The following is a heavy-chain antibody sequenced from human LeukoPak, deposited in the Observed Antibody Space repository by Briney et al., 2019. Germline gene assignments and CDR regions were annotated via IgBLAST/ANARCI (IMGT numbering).Heavy chain of an antibody. CDR3: ARTDYYDSSGYFDY. D-gene: IGHD3-22*01. CDR1: GFTFSSYA. Sequence: GGSLRLSCAASGFTFSSYAMSWVRQAPGKGLEWVSAISGSGGSTYYADSVKGRFTISRDNSKNTLYLQMNSLRAEDTAVYYCARTDYYDSSGYFDYWGQGTLVTVSS. CDR2: ISGSGGST. J-gene: IGHJ4*02. V-gene: IGHV3-23*01.